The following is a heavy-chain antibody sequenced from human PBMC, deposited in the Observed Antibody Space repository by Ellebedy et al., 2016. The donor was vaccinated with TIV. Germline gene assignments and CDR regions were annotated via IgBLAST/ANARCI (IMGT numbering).Heavy chain of an antibody. Sequence: AASVKVSCKASGYTFTNYYMHWVRHAPGQGLEWMGIINPSGGSTSYAQKLQGRLTMTRDTSTSTVFMELSSLRSEDTAVYFCAREIVRVPAAPYGMDVWGQGTTVTVSS. D-gene: IGHD2-2*01. CDR1: GYTFTNYY. J-gene: IGHJ6*02. CDR3: AREIVRVPAAPYGMDV. V-gene: IGHV1-46*04. CDR2: INPSGGST.